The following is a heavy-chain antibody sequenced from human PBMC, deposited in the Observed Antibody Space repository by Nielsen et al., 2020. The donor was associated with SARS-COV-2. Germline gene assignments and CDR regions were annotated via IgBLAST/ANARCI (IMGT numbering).Heavy chain of an antibody. D-gene: IGHD3-10*01. CDR3: ARDRGVIDY. CDR2: ISYDGSNK. J-gene: IGHJ4*02. V-gene: IGHV3-30-3*01. CDR1: GFTFSSYA. Sequence: GESLKISCAASGFTFSSYAMHWVRQAPGKGLEWVAVISYDGSNKYYADSVKGRFTISRDNSKNTLYLQMNSLRAEDTAVYYCARDRGVIDYWGQGTLVTVSS.